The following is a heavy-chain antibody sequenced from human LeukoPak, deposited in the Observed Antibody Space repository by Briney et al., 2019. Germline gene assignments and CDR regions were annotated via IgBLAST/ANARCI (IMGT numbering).Heavy chain of an antibody. J-gene: IGHJ4*02. V-gene: IGHV3-33*01. D-gene: IGHD6-19*01. CDR2: IWYDGRTK. CDR1: GFTFSNYG. Sequence: GGSLRLSCAASGFTFSNYGMHWVRQAPGKGLEWVALIWYDGRTKFHADSVKGRFTISRDNSKNTLYLQMDNLRDEDTAVYYCAREWGRIAVAGGPGYWGQGSRVSVPS. CDR3: AREWGRIAVAGGPGY.